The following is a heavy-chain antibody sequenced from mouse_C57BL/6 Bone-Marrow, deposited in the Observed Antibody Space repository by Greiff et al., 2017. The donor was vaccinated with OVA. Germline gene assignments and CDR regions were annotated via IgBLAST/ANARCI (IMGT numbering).Heavy chain of an antibody. V-gene: IGHV1-81*01. Sequence: VQLQQSGAELARPGASVKLSCKASGYTFTSYGISWVKQRTGQGLEWIGEIYPRSGNTYYNEKFKGKATLTADKSSSTAYMEIRSLTSEDSAVYFCARWGTTIGDFDVWGTGTTVTVSS. CDR3: ARWGTTIGDFDV. D-gene: IGHD1-1*01. J-gene: IGHJ1*03. CDR1: GYTFTSYG. CDR2: IYPRSGNT.